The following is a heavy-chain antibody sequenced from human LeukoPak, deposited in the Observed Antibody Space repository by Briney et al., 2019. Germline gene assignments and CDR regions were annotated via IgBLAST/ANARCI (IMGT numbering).Heavy chain of an antibody. CDR2: IYTSGST. V-gene: IGHV4-4*07. D-gene: IGHD6-19*01. CDR1: GGSISSYY. CDR3: AREGWYSSGWYPRHNWFDP. J-gene: IGHJ5*02. Sequence: SETLSLTCTVSGGSISSYYWSWVRQPAGKGLEWIGRIYTSGSTNYNPSLKSRVTMSLDTSKNQFSLELSSVTAADTAVYYCAREGWYSSGWYPRHNWFDPWGQGTLVTVSS.